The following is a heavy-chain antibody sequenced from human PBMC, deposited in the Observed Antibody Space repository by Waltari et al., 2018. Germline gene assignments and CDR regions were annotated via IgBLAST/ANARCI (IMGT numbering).Heavy chain of an antibody. D-gene: IGHD1-20*01. V-gene: IGHV4-38-2*01. CDR2: IYYSGST. Sequence: QVQLQESGPGLVKPSESLSLTCGVSGYSISSGYYRGWIRQPPGKGLEWIGSIYYSGSTYYNPSLKSRVTISVDTSKNQFSLKLSSVTAADTAVYYCARGKSVLDAFDIWGQGTMVTVSS. CDR3: ARGKSVLDAFDI. CDR1: GYSISSGYY. J-gene: IGHJ3*02.